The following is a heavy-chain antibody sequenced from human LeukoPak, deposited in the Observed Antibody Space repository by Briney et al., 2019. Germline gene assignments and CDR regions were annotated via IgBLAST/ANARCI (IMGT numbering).Heavy chain of an antibody. CDR1: GYTFTGYY. V-gene: IGHV1-2*06. J-gene: IGHJ3*02. D-gene: IGHD4-17*01. CDR2: INPNSGGT. Sequence: GASVKVSCKASGYTFTGYYMHWVRQAPGQGLEWMGRINPNSGGTNYAQKFQGRVTMTRDTSISTAYMELSRLRSDDTAVYYCARDHGDDGEVAFEIWGQGTMVTVSS. CDR3: ARDHGDDGEVAFEI.